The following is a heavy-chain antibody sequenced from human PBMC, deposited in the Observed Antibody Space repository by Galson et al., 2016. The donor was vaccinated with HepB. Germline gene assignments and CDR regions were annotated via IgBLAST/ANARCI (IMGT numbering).Heavy chain of an antibody. CDR3: ARDSSIVRGAGDYFYYGIDI. CDR2: INPTGKTV. D-gene: IGHD3-10*01. V-gene: IGHV1-46*01. CDR1: GDTFSDYY. Sequence: SVKVSCKASGDTFSDYYIQWVRQTPGQGLEWMGIINPTGKTVVYAHKFEGRVIMTRDTSTSTVFLEVSSLRSDDTAVYFCARDSSIVRGAGDYFYYGIDIRGQGTTVTVAS. J-gene: IGHJ6*02.